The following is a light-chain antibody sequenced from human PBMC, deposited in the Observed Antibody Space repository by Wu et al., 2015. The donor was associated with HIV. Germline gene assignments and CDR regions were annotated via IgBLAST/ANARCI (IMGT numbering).Light chain of an antibody. CDR1: QSVSSNY. V-gene: IGKV3-20*01. CDR3: QHYSSSPTMYT. Sequence: EIVLTQSPGTLSLSPGERATLSCRASQSVSSNYLAWYQKKSGQAPRLPIYAASSRATGIPDRFSGSESGTDFTLTISRLEPEDFAVYYCQHYSSSPTMYTFGQGTKLEIK. CDR2: AAS. J-gene: IGKJ2*01.